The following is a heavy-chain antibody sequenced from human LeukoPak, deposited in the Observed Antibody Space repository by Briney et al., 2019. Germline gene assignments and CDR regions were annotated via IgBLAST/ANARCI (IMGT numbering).Heavy chain of an antibody. CDR2: ISAYNGNT. J-gene: IGHJ5*02. CDR3: ARRTYYYYDSSGNYPRFDP. CDR1: GYTFTSYG. Sequence: GASVKVSCKASGYTFTSYGISWVRQAPGQGLEWMGWISAYNGNTNYAQKLQGRVTMTTDTSTSTAYMELRSLRSDATAVYYCARRTYYYYDSSGNYPRFDPWGQGTLVTVSS. D-gene: IGHD3-22*01. V-gene: IGHV1-18*01.